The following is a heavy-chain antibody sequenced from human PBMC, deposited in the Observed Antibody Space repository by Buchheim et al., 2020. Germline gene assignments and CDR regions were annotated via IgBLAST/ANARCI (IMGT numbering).Heavy chain of an antibody. CDR3: ASVGVAGTTWGDRGMDV. J-gene: IGHJ6*02. Sequence: EVQLLESGGGLIQPGGSLRLSCAASRFTFSTFAMSWVRQAPGKGLEWVSIIRADGGSTYYADSVKGRFTISRDNSKNPVYLQMSTLTAEDTAVYYCASVGVAGTTWGDRGMDVWGQGTT. V-gene: IGHV3-23*01. CDR2: IRADGGST. CDR1: RFTFSTFA. D-gene: IGHD2-15*01.